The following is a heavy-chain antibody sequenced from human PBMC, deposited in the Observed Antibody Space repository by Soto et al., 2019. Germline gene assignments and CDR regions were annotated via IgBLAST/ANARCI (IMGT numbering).Heavy chain of an antibody. CDR1: GFTFSDYY. V-gene: IGHV3-11*01. CDR2: ISGSGSTI. D-gene: IGHD4-17*01. Sequence: QVQLVESGGGLVKPGGSLRLSCAASGFTFSDYYMSWIRQAPGKGLEWVSDISGSGSTIYYADAVKSRFTISRDNTKNSLYLPMNTLRAADSSVYYGAVPYGDYGYDYWGQGTLVTVSS. J-gene: IGHJ4*02. CDR3: AVPYGDYGYDY.